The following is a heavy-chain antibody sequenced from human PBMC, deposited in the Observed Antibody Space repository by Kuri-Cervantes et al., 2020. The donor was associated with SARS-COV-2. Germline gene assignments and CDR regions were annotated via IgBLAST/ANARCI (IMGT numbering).Heavy chain of an antibody. CDR3: ARDQEADFWSGYYRQTGYYYYGMDV. CDR2: ISSSSSTI. J-gene: IGHJ6*02. D-gene: IGHD3-3*01. CDR1: GSTFSSYS. Sequence: GGSLRLSCAASGSTFSSYSMNWVRQAPGKGLEWVSYISSSSSTIYYADSVKGRFTISRDNAKNSLYLQMNSLRAEDTAVYYCARDQEADFWSGYYRQTGYYYYGMDVWGQGTTVTVSS. V-gene: IGHV3-48*01.